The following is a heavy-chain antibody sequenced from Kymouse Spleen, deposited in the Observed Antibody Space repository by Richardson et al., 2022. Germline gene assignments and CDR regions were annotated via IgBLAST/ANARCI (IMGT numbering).Heavy chain of an antibody. D-gene: IGHD1-26*01. V-gene: IGHV3-73*02. CDR2: IRSKANSYAT. Sequence: EVQLVESGGGLVQPGGSLKLSCAASGFTFSGSAMHWVRQASGKGLEWVGRIRSKANSYATAYAASVKGRFTISRDDSKNTAYLQMNSLKTEDTAVYYCTRQWELLGLYYYGMDVWGQGTTVTVSS. CDR3: TRQWELLGLYYYGMDV. CDR1: GFTFSGSA. J-gene: IGHJ6*02.